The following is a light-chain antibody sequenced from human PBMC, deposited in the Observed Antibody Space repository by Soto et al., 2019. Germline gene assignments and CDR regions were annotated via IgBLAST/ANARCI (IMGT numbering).Light chain of an antibody. CDR1: SSNIGSNT. V-gene: IGLV1-44*01. CDR3: AAWDDSLNGPV. CDR2: SNN. J-gene: IGLJ3*02. Sequence: QSVLTQPPSASGTPGQTVTISCSGSSSNIGSNTVDWYQQLPGTAPKLLIYSNNQRPSGVPDRFSGPKSGTSASLAISGLQSDDEADYYCAAWDDSLNGPVFGGGTKLTVL.